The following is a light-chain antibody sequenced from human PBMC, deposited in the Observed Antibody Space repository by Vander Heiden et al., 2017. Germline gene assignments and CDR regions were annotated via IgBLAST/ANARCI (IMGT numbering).Light chain of an antibody. CDR2: DAS. CDR3: QQDSNYPWT. CDR1: HNIHSC. J-gene: IGKJ1*01. V-gene: IGKV1-5*01. Sequence: IHMTQCPSTLSSSVGDRLTITCRSSHNIHSCLAWYQHKPGKAPKLLIYDASSLPSGVPPKFSGSGSGTDFILTISGLQPDDFATYYCQQDSNYPWTFGQGTKVEIK.